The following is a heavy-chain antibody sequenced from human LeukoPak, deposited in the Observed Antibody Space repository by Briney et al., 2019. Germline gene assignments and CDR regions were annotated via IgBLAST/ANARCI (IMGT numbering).Heavy chain of an antibody. Sequence: SGGSLRLSCAASGFILSSYWMHWVRQAPGKGLEWVANTKPDGTAEYYADSVRGRFTTSRDNANNFLYLQMNSLRGEDTAVYYCARDGGLHTNFDYWGQGTLVTVSS. V-gene: IGHV3-7*01. J-gene: IGHJ4*02. CDR3: ARDGGLHTNFDY. D-gene: IGHD2-15*01. CDR2: TKPDGTAE. CDR1: GFILSSYW.